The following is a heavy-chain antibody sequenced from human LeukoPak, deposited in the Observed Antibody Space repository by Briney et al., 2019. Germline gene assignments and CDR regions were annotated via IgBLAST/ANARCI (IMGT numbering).Heavy chain of an antibody. J-gene: IGHJ4*02. CDR1: GYSFTGYY. Sequence: ASVKVSCKASGYSFTGYYMRWVRQAPGQGLEWMGWINPNSADTGYAQKFQGRVTMTRDMSISTIYMELTRLRSDDTALYYCARWDGYSSSPDYWGQGTLVTVSS. D-gene: IGHD6-13*01. V-gene: IGHV1-2*02. CDR2: INPNSADT. CDR3: ARWDGYSSSPDY.